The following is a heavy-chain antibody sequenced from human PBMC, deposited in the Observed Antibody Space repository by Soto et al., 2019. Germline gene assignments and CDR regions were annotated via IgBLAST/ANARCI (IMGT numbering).Heavy chain of an antibody. Sequence: SETLSLTCTVSGGSISSYYWSWIRQPPGKGLEWIGYIYYSGSTNYNPSLKIRVTISVDTSKNQFSLKLSSVTAADTAVYYCARAGSIAVAGIGWFDPWGQGTLVTVSS. CDR3: ARAGSIAVAGIGWFDP. D-gene: IGHD6-19*01. J-gene: IGHJ5*02. CDR2: IYYSGST. CDR1: GGSISSYY. V-gene: IGHV4-59*01.